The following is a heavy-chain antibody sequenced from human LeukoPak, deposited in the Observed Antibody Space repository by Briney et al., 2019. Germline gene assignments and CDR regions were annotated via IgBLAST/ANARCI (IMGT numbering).Heavy chain of an antibody. V-gene: IGHV3-73*01. D-gene: IGHD2-15*01. J-gene: IGHJ4*02. CDR1: GFTFSGSA. CDR2: IRSKANSYAT. Sequence: GGSLRLSCAASGFTFSGSAMHWVRQASGKGLEWVGRIRSKANSYATAYAASVKGRFTISRDDSKNTAYLQMNSLRAEDTAVYYCAKWTGGGSYYSDWGQGTLVTVSS. CDR3: AKWTGGGSYYSD.